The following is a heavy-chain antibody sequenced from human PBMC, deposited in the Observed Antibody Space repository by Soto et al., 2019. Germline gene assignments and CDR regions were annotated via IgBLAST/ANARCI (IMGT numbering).Heavy chain of an antibody. V-gene: IGHV4-39*07. CDR1: GGSIRSSTYY. Sequence: PSETLSLTCTVSGGSIRSSTYYWGWIRQPPGKGLEWIGSIYYSGSTNYNPSLKSRVTISIDTSKKQFSLKLSSVTAADTAVYYCARGGLGSYYNVGYWGQGTLVTVSS. D-gene: IGHD3-10*01. J-gene: IGHJ4*02. CDR2: IYYSGST. CDR3: ARGGLGSYYNVGY.